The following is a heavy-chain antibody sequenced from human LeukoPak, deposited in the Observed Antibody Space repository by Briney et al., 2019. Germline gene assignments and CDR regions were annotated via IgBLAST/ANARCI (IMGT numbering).Heavy chain of an antibody. D-gene: IGHD1-26*01. CDR3: ARGVYRSGSYYLLPPYYFDY. J-gene: IGHJ4*02. Sequence: SETLSLTCTVSGGSISSYYWSWIRQPLGKGLEWIGYIYYSGSTNYNPSLKSRVTISVDTSKNQFSLKLSSVTAADTAVYYCARGVYRSGSYYLLPPYYFDYWGQGTLVTVSS. CDR1: GGSISSYY. CDR2: IYYSGST. V-gene: IGHV4-59*01.